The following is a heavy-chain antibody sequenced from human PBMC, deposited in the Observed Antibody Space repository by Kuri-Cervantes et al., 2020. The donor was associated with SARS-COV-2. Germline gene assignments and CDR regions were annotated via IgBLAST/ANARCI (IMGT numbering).Heavy chain of an antibody. CDR3: AREKGENYYYYYYMDV. Sequence: SVKVSCKASGCTFSSYAISWVRQAPGQGLEWMGGIIPIFGTANYAQKFQGRVTITADESTSTAYMELSSLRSEDTAVYYCAREKGENYYYYYYMDVWGKGTTVTFSS. J-gene: IGHJ6*03. CDR1: GCTFSSYA. V-gene: IGHV1-69*13. CDR2: IIPIFGTA.